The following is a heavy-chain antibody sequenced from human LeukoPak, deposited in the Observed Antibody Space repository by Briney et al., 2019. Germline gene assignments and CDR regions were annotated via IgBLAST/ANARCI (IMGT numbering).Heavy chain of an antibody. CDR2: ISSSSSYI. V-gene: IGHV3-21*01. CDR3: ARDQLIVVVPAAIDCYYYGMDV. Sequence: GGSLRLSCAASGFTFSSYSMNWVRQAPGKGLEWVSSISSSSSYIYYADSVKGRFTISRDNAKNSLYLQMNSLRAEDTAVYYCARDQLIVVVPAAIDCYYYGMDVWGKGTTVTVSS. CDR1: GFTFSSYS. D-gene: IGHD2-2*01. J-gene: IGHJ6*04.